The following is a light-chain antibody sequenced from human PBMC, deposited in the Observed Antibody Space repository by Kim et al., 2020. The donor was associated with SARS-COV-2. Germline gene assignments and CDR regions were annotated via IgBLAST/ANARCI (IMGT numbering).Light chain of an antibody. Sequence: DIQMTQSPSTLSASVGDRVTITCRASQSISSWLAWYQQKPGKAPKLLIYKASSLESGVPSRFSGSGSGAEFTLTISSLQPDDFATYYCQQYNSYPYTFGQGTKLEIK. V-gene: IGKV1-5*03. J-gene: IGKJ2*01. CDR1: QSISSW. CDR3: QQYNSYPYT. CDR2: KAS.